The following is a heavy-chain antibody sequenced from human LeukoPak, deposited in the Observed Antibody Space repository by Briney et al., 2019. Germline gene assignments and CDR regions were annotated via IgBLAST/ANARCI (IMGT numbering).Heavy chain of an antibody. CDR2: ISGSGGST. D-gene: IGHD5-12*01. CDR3: AKGIRGYSGYDYDY. Sequence: PGGSLGLSCAASGFTFSSYAMSWVRQAPGKGLEWVSAISGSGGSTYYADSVKGRFTISRDNSKNTLYLQMNSLRAEDTAVYYCAKGIRGYSGYDYDYWGQGTLVTVSS. CDR1: GFTFSSYA. J-gene: IGHJ4*02. V-gene: IGHV3-23*01.